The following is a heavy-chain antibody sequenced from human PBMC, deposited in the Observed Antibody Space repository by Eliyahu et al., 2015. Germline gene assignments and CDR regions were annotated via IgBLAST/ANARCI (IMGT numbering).Heavy chain of an antibody. CDR3: ARGNYSYYYYYMDV. V-gene: IGHV3-53*01. CDR2: IYSGGST. Sequence: EVQLVESGGGLIQPGGSLRLSCAASGFTVSSNYMSWVRQAPGKGLEWVSVIYSGGSTYYADSVKGRFTISRDNSKNTLYLQMNSLRAEDTAVYYCARGNYSYYYYYMDVWGKGTTVTVSS. D-gene: IGHD1-7*01. CDR1: GFTVSSNY. J-gene: IGHJ6*03.